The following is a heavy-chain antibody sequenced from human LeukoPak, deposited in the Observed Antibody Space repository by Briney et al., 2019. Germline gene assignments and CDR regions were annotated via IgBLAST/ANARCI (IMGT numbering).Heavy chain of an antibody. CDR3: ARPGSGSYFPDY. CDR1: GFTFSSYG. D-gene: IGHD3-10*01. Sequence: GGSLRLSCAASGFTFSSYGMHWVRQAPGKGLEWVAFIRYDGSNKYYADSVKGRFTISRDNAKNSLYLQMNSLRAEDTAVYYCARPGSGSYFPDYWGQGTLVTVSS. J-gene: IGHJ4*02. V-gene: IGHV3-30*02. CDR2: IRYDGSNK.